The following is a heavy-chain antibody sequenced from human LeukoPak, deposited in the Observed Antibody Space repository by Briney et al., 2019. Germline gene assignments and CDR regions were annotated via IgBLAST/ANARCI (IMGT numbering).Heavy chain of an antibody. CDR2: IYPGDSDT. Sequence: GESLKISCKGSGYSFSSHWIGWVRQMPGKGLEWMGIIYPGDSDTGYSPSFQGQVTISADKSTTTAYLQWSSLKASDTAMFYCARRGLGNNFDYWGQGTLVTVSS. CDR1: GYSFSSHW. D-gene: IGHD7-27*01. J-gene: IGHJ4*02. V-gene: IGHV5-51*01. CDR3: ARRGLGNNFDY.